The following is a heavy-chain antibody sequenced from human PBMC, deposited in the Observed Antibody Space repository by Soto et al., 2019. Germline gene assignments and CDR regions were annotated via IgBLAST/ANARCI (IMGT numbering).Heavy chain of an antibody. CDR2: INPNSGGT. CDR1: GYTFTGYY. Sequence: GASVKVSCKASGYTFTGYYMHWVRQAPGQGLEWMGWINPNSGGTNYAQKFQGWVTMTRDTSISTAYMELSRLRSDDTAVYYCAREWWWGDYADSDAFDIWGQGPMVTVSS. CDR3: AREWWWGDYADSDAFDI. D-gene: IGHD4-17*01. J-gene: IGHJ3*02. V-gene: IGHV1-2*04.